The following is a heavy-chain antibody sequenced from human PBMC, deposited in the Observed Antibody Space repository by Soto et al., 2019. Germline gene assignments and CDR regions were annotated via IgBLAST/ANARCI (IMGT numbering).Heavy chain of an antibody. J-gene: IGHJ6*03. CDR1: GFTFSSYG. D-gene: IGHD5-12*01. Sequence: GGSLRLSCAASGFTFSSYGMHWVCQAPGKGLEWVAVIWYDGSNKYYADSVKGRFTISRDNSKNTLYLQMNSLRAEDTAVYYCAREASPYRGYSGYDGSVPENYMDVWGKGTTVTVSS. CDR2: IWYDGSNK. CDR3: AREASPYRGYSGYDGSVPENYMDV. V-gene: IGHV3-33*01.